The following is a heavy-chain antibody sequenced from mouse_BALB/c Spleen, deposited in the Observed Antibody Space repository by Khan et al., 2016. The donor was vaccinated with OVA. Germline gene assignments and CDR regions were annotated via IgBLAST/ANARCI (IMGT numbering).Heavy chain of an antibody. CDR2: IYPSDSYT. J-gene: IGHJ2*01. CDR3: TRRGQDFFDY. V-gene: IGHV1-69*02. D-gene: IGHD6-1*01. CDR1: GYTFTSYW. Sequence: QVQLQQSGAELVRPGASVMLSCKASGYTFTSYWINWVKQRPGQGLEWIGNIYPSDSYTNYNQEFKGKATLTVDKSSSTAYMQLSSPTSEDSAVYYCTRRGQDFFDYWGQGTTRTVSS.